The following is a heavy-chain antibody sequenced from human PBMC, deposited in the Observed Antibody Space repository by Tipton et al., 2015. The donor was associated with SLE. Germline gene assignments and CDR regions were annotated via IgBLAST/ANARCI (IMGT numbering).Heavy chain of an antibody. CDR3: ARDDFDI. CDR1: GGSISSGSYY. CDR2: IYTSGST. V-gene: IGHV4-61*02. J-gene: IGHJ3*02. Sequence: TLSHTCTVSGGSISSGSYYWSWIRQPAGKGLEWIGRIYTSGSTNYNPSLKSRVTISVDTSKNQFSLKLSSVTAADTAVYYCARDDFDIWGQGTMVTVSS.